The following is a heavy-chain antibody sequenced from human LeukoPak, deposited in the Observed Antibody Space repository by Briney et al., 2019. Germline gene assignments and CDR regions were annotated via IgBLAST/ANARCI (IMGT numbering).Heavy chain of an antibody. V-gene: IGHV4-34*01. J-gene: IGHJ5*02. D-gene: IGHD6-13*01. CDR3: AGDPGIAAVKHHWFDP. CDR2: INHSGST. Sequence: PSETLSLTCTVSGGSISGYYWSWIRQPPGKGLEWIGEINHSGSTNYNPSLKSRVTISVDTSKNQFSLKLSSVTAADTAVYYCAGDPGIAAVKHHWFDPWGQGTLVTVSS. CDR1: GGSISGYY.